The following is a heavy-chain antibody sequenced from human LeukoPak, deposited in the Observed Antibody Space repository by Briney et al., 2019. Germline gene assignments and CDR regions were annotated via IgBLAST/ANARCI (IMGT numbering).Heavy chain of an antibody. D-gene: IGHD3-22*01. CDR1: GGSLSSGGYS. CDR3: ARDYYDSSGYYFGAFDI. CDR2: IYHSGST. J-gene: IGHJ3*02. Sequence: SQTLSLTCAVSGGSLSSGGYSWSWIRQPPGTGLEWIGYIYHSGSTYYNPSLESRVTISVDRSKNQFSLKLSSVTAADTAVYYCARDYYDSSGYYFGAFDIWGQGTMVTVSS. V-gene: IGHV4-30-2*01.